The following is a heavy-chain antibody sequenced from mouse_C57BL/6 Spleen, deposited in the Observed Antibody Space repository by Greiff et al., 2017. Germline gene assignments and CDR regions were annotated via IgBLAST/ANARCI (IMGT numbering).Heavy chain of an antibody. D-gene: IGHD1-1*01. J-gene: IGHJ4*01. CDR2: IDPEDGET. Sequence: EVQGVESGAELVKPGASVKLSCTASGFNIKDYYMHWVKQRTEQGLEWIGRIDPEDGETKYAPKFQGKATITADTSSNTAYLQLSSLTSENTAVYYCAPLYYGSSYAMDYWGQGTSVTVSS. V-gene: IGHV14-2*01. CDR3: APLYYGSSYAMDY. CDR1: GFNIKDYY.